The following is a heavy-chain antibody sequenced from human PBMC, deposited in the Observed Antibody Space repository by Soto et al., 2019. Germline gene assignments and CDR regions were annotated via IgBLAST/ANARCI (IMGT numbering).Heavy chain of an antibody. CDR2: IYTSASI. J-gene: IGHJ6*02. V-gene: IGHV4-4*07. D-gene: IGHD6-19*01. CDR1: GADINTYS. CDR3: ARDREAGYDFYYGMDV. Sequence: SETLSLTCSVSGADINTYSWTWIRQPAGKGLEWIGRIYTSASINYNPSLKGRVTLSVDTSTNQVSLRLASVTAADTAIYYCARDREAGYDFYYGMDVWGQGTTVTVS.